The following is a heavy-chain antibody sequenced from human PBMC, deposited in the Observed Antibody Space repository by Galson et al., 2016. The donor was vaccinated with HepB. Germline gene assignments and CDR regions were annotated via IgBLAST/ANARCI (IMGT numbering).Heavy chain of an antibody. D-gene: IGHD3-10*02. V-gene: IGHV3-30*03. J-gene: IGHJ4*02. CDR2: ESMDGRRK. Sequence: SLRLSCAASGFTFSGYGMHWVRQAPGKGLEWVAAESMDGRRKWYADAVKGRFTISRDNSNNMLFLQMDSLRPDDTAVYYCARRHEFCPPVGCSVDYWGQGTLVSVSS. CDR1: GFTFSGYG. CDR3: ARRHEFCPPVGCSVDY.